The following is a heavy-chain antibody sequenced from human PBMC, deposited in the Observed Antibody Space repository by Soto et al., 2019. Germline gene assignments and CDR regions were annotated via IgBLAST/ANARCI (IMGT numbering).Heavy chain of an antibody. CDR3: ASFASGWGQHDAFDI. CDR1: GFTFSSYA. CDR2: ISYDGSNK. D-gene: IGHD6-19*01. V-gene: IGHV3-30-3*01. Sequence: PGGSLRLSCAASGFTFSSYAMHWVRQAPGKGLEWVAVISYDGSNKYYADSVKGRFTISRDNSKNTLYLQMNSLRAEDTAVYYCASFASGWGQHDAFDIWGQGTMVTVS. J-gene: IGHJ3*02.